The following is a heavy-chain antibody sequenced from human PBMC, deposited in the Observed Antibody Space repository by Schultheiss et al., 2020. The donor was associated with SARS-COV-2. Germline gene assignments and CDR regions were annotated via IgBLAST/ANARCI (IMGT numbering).Heavy chain of an antibody. CDR1: GGSISSYY. D-gene: IGHD6-13*01. Sequence: SETLSLTCTVSGGSISSYYWSWIRQPPGKGLEWIGRIYTSGSTNYNPSLKSRVTISVDTSKNQFSLKLSSVTAADTAVYYCAGRIADGDAFDIWGQGTMVTVSS. J-gene: IGHJ3*02. CDR2: IYTSGST. V-gene: IGHV4-4*08. CDR3: AGRIADGDAFDI.